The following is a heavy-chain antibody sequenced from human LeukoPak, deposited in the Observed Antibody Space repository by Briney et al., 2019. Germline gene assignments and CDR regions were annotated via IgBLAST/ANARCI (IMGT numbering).Heavy chain of an antibody. Sequence: GASVKVSCKASGYTFTSYYMHWVRLAPGQGLEWMGIINPSGGSTSYAQKFQGRVTMTRDTSTSTVYMELSSLRSEDTAVYYCARVAGTTLKFDYWGQGTLVTVSS. CDR3: ARVAGTTLKFDY. J-gene: IGHJ4*02. D-gene: IGHD1-7*01. V-gene: IGHV1-46*01. CDR2: INPSGGST. CDR1: GYTFTSYY.